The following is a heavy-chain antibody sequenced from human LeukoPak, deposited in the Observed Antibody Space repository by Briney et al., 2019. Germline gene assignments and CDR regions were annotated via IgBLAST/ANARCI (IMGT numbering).Heavy chain of an antibody. J-gene: IGHJ4*02. CDR2: IYYSGST. CDR1: GGSISSYY. Sequence: SETLSLTCTVSGGSISSYYWSWIRQPPGRGLEWIGYIYYSGSTNYNPSLKSRVTMSVDTSKNQLSLKMSSVTAADTAVYYCARFSYSGSFYYWGQGTLVTVSS. CDR3: ARFSYSGSFYY. D-gene: IGHD1-26*01. V-gene: IGHV4-59*01.